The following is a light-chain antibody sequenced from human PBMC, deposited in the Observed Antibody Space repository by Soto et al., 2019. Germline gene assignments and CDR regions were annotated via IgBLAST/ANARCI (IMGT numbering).Light chain of an antibody. Sequence: EIVLTQSPCTLSLSPGERATLSCRASQSVSSSYLAWYQQKPGQAPRLLIYGASSRATGIPDRFSGSGSGTYFSFTISRLEPEEFAVYYFQQYGSSPFTFGQGTKREI. J-gene: IGKJ2*01. CDR3: QQYGSSPFT. V-gene: IGKV3-20*01. CDR2: GAS. CDR1: QSVSSSY.